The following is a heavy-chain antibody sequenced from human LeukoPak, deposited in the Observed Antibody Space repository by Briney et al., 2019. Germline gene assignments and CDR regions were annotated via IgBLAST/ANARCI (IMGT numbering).Heavy chain of an antibody. CDR1: GFTFRNYG. D-gene: IGHD3-10*01. Sequence: GGSLRLSCVVSGFTFRNYGMHRVRQAPGKGLEWVAVVADDGRAKFYADSVKGRFTISRDNSKNTLYLQMNSLRVEDTAVYYCAKEATWGEWYFDYWGQGTLVTVSS. CDR2: VADDGRAK. V-gene: IGHV3-30*18. CDR3: AKEATWGEWYFDY. J-gene: IGHJ4*02.